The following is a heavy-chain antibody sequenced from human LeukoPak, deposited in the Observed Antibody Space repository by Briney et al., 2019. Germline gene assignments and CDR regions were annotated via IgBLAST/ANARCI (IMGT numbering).Heavy chain of an antibody. CDR3: AKDAYCSSTSCYILSYYYYGMDV. V-gene: IGHV3-30*18. D-gene: IGHD2-2*02. Sequence: GGSLRLSCAASGFTFSSYGMHWVRQAPGKGLEWVAVISYDGSNKYYADSVKGRFTISRDNSKNTLYLQMNSLRAEDTAVYYCAKDAYCSSTSCYILSYYYYGMDVWGQGTTVTVSS. J-gene: IGHJ6*02. CDR1: GFTFSSYG. CDR2: ISYDGSNK.